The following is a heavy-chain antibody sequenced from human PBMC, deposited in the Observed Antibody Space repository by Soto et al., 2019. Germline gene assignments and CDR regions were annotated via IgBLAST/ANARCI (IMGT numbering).Heavy chain of an antibody. CDR3: ARDSPIGSTYSGYDAIDS. CDR1: GGTFSTST. CDR2: TIPLLNVA. V-gene: IGHV1-69*08. Sequence: QVQLVQSGAEVKKPGSSVKVSCKASGGTFSTSTFTWVRQAPGQGLEWMGRTIPLLNVADYAQDFQGRVTSTAXKXTXTXXRALSSRTSKDTAVYYCARDSPIGSTYSGYDAIDSWGQGTLVTVSS. D-gene: IGHD5-12*01. J-gene: IGHJ4*02.